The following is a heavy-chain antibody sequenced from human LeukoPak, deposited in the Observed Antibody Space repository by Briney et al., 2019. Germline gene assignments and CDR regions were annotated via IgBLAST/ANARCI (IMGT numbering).Heavy chain of an antibody. D-gene: IGHD6-13*01. J-gene: IGHJ4*02. CDR2: IYYSGST. V-gene: IGHV4-39*01. CDR3: ARPYSSSRPLIDY. Sequence: SETLSLTCTVSGGSISSSSYYWGWIRQPPGKGLEGIGSIYYSGSTYYNPSLKSRVTISVDTSKNQFSLKLSSVTAADTAVYYCARPYSSSRPLIDYWGQGTLVTVSS. CDR1: GGSISSSSYY.